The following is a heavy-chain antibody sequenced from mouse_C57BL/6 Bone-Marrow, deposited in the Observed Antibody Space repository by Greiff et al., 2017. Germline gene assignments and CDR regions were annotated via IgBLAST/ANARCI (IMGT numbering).Heavy chain of an antibody. D-gene: IGHD2-10*02. CDR3: TTEYPFDY. CDR2: IDPENGDT. CDR1: GFNIKDDY. Sequence: VQLQQSGAELVRPGASVKLSCTASGFNIKDDYMHWVKQRPEQGLEWIGWIDPENGDTEYASKFQGKATITADTSSNTAYLQLSSLTSKDTAVYYCTTEYPFDYWGQGTTLTVSS. J-gene: IGHJ2*01. V-gene: IGHV14-4*01.